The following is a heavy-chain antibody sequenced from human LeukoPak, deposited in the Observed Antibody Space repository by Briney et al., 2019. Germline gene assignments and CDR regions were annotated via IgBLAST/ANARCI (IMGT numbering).Heavy chain of an antibody. Sequence: GASVKVSCKVSGYTLTELSMHWVRQAPGKGLEWMGGFDPEDGETIYAQKFQGRVTMTEDTSTDTAYMELSSLRSEDTAVYYCATVVRFFLADKYFQHWGQGTLVTVSS. CDR2: FDPEDGET. CDR3: ATVVRFFLADKYFQH. V-gene: IGHV1-24*01. J-gene: IGHJ1*01. CDR1: GYTLTELS. D-gene: IGHD2/OR15-2a*01.